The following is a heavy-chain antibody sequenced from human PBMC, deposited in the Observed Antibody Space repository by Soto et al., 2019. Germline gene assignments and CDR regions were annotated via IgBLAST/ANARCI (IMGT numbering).Heavy chain of an antibody. CDR1: GFTFDDYA. CDR3: AKSRQVRRWLADAFDI. CDR2: ISWNSGSI. D-gene: IGHD6-19*01. V-gene: IGHV3-9*01. J-gene: IGHJ3*02. Sequence: GGSLRLSCAASGFTFDDYAMHWVRQAPGKGLEWVSGISWNSGSIGYADSVKGRFTISRDNAKNSLYLQMNSLRAEDTALYYCAKSRQVRRWLADAFDIWGQGTMVTVSS.